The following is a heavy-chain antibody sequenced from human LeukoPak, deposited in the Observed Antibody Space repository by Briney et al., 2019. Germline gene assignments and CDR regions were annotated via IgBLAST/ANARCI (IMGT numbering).Heavy chain of an antibody. CDR1: GASISSYY. Sequence: KPSETLSLTCTVSGASISSYYWSWIRQPPEKGLEWIGYISYSGSPNYNPSLKSRVTISADTSKNQFSLNLSSVTAADTAVYYCARVGHIVAAGTYDWWGQGTLVTVSS. D-gene: IGHD6-13*01. J-gene: IGHJ4*02. CDR3: ARVGHIVAAGTYDW. CDR2: ISYSGSP. V-gene: IGHV4-59*08.